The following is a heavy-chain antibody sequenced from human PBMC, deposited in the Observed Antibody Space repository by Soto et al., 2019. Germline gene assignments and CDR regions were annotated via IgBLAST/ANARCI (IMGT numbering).Heavy chain of an antibody. Sequence: QVQLVESGGGVVQPGTSLRLSCAASGFTSSSFVIHWVRQAPGKGLEWLAVISSDGNNQYYADSVKGRFTISRDNSKRTLYLRVNSLRAEDTAVYFCAKERGVLDAFDMWGQGTMVTVS. CDR1: GFTSSSFV. V-gene: IGHV3-30*18. D-gene: IGHD3-10*01. CDR3: AKERGVLDAFDM. J-gene: IGHJ3*02. CDR2: ISSDGNNQ.